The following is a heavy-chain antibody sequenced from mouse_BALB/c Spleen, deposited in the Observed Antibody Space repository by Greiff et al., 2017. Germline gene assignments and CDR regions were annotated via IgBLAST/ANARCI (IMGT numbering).Heavy chain of an antibody. CDR2: INPSSGYT. D-gene: IGHD1-1*01. Sequence: QVQLQQSGAELARPGASVKMSCKASGYTFTSYTMHWVKQRPGQGLEWIGYINPSSGYTNYNQKFKDKATLTADKSSSTAYMQLSSLTSEDSAVYYCALITTVVSPDYWGQGTTLTVSS. CDR1: GYTFTSYT. V-gene: IGHV1-4*01. J-gene: IGHJ2*01. CDR3: ALITTVVSPDY.